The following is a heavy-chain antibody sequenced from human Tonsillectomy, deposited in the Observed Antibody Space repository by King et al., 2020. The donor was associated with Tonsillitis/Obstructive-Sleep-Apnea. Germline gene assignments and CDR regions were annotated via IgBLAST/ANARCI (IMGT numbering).Heavy chain of an antibody. J-gene: IGHJ4*02. CDR1: GFTFTNYA. V-gene: IGHV3-23*04. CDR3: AQTDYDFWTGLSYGPPN. CDR2: ISGSGGFS. D-gene: IGHD3/OR15-3a*01. Sequence: VQLVESGGGLVQPGGSLRLSCAASGFTFTNYAMIWVRQAPGKGLEWVAAISGSGGFSKNADSVKGRFTISRDNSKHTVNLQMNSLRAEDTAVYYCAQTDYDFWTGLSYGPPNWGQGTLVTVSS.